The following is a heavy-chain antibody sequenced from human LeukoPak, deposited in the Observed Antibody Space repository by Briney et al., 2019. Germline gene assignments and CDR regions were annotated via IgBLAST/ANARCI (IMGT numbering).Heavy chain of an antibody. CDR1: GNTFTGYY. CDR3: ARGGGRYSSSWYDY. V-gene: IGHV1-8*02. Sequence: ASVKVSCKASGNTFTGYYIHWVRQAPGQGLEWMGWINPNSGNTGYAQKFQGRVTMTRNTSISTAYMELSSLRSEDTAVYYCARGGGRYSSSWYDYWGQGTLVTVSS. J-gene: IGHJ4*02. D-gene: IGHD6-13*01. CDR2: INPNSGNT.